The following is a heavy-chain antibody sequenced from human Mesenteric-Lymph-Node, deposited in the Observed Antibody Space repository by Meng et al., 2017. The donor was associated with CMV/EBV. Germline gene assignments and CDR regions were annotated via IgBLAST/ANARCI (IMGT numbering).Heavy chain of an antibody. CDR1: GFTFSSFG. V-gene: IGHV3-48*04. CDR3: ARGPPGDYYYGMDV. J-gene: IGHJ6*02. Sequence: GESLKISCATSGFTFSSFGIHWVRQAPGKGLEWVSYISSSSSTIYYADSVKGRFTISRDNAKNSLYLQMNSLRAEDTAVYYCARGPPGDYYYGMDVWGQGTTVTVSS. CDR2: ISSSSSTI.